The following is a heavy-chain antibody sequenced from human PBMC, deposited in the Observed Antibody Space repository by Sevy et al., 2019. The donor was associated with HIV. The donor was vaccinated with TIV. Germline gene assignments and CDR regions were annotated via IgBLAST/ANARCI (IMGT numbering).Heavy chain of an antibody. V-gene: IGHV4-34*01. CDR2: INHSGGT. CDR3: ARHCTGSSCSHAFDI. J-gene: IGHJ3*02. D-gene: IGHD2-15*01. Sequence: SETLSLTCAVYGGSFSGYYWSWIRQPPGKGLEWIAEINHSGGTNYNPSLKGRVTISVDTSKNQFSLKLNSVTAAYTAVYYCARHCTGSSCSHAFDIWGQGTMVTVSS. CDR1: GGSFSGYY.